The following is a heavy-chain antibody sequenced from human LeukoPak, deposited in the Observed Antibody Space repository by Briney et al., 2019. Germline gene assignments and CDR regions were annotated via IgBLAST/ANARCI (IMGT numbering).Heavy chain of an antibody. D-gene: IGHD2-15*01. CDR3: ARQVDGYCSGGSCQHYYYYGMDV. J-gene: IGHJ6*02. CDR2: IYYSGST. Sequence: SETLSLTCTVSGGSISSYYWSWIRQPPGKGLEWIGYIYYSGSTNYNPSLKSRVTISVDTSKNQFSLKLSSVTAADTAVYYCARQVDGYCSGGSCQHYYYYGMDVWGQGTTVTVSS. V-gene: IGHV4-59*08. CDR1: GGSISSYY.